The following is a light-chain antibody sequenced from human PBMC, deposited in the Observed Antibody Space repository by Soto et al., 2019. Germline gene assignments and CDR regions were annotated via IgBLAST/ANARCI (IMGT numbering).Light chain of an antibody. Sequence: EIVLTQFRGTLSLSPGERATLSFRSSQSVSSNYLAWYQQRPGQPPNLLIFGASNRAPGIPDRFSGSGSGTDFTLTISRLEPEDFAVYYCQQYGSSIKTFGQGTKVDIK. V-gene: IGKV3-20*01. CDR2: GAS. CDR3: QQYGSSIKT. J-gene: IGKJ1*01. CDR1: QSVSSNY.